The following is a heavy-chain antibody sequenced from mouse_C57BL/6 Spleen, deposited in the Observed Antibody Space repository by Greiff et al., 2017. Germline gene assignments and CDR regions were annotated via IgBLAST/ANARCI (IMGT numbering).Heavy chain of an antibody. CDR1: GFTFSDYG. CDR2: ISSGSSTI. Sequence: EVNLVESGGGLVKPGGSLKLSCAASGFTFSDYGMHWVRQAPEKGLEWVAYISSGSSTIYYADTVKGRFTISRDNAKNTLFLQMTSLRSEDTAMYYCARPSYYDYGGAMDYWGQGTSVTVSS. CDR3: ARPSYYDYGGAMDY. J-gene: IGHJ4*01. V-gene: IGHV5-17*01. D-gene: IGHD2-4*01.